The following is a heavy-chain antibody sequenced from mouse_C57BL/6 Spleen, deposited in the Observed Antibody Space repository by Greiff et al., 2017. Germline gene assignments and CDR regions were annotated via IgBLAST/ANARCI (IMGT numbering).Heavy chain of an antibody. CDR1: GYTFTEYT. J-gene: IGHJ3*01. CDR3: ARHEDQHYSNYEAFAY. CDR2: FYPGSGSI. Sequence: QVQLKQSGAELVKPGASVKLSCKASGYTFTEYTIHWVKQRSGQGLEWIGWFYPGSGSIKYNEKFKDKATLTADKSSSTVYMELSRLTSEDSAVYFCARHEDQHYSNYEAFAYWGQGTLVTVSA. D-gene: IGHD2-5*01. V-gene: IGHV1-62-2*01.